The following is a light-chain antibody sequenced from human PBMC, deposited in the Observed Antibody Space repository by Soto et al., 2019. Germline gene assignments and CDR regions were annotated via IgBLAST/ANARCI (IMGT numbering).Light chain of an antibody. CDR3: NSYTSTFTWV. CDR1: SSDVGGHNF. Sequence: QSALTQPASVSGSPGQSITISCTGTSSDVGGHNFVSWYQHHPGKAPKLMIYEVTNRPSGVSDRFSGSKSGNTASLTISGLQAEDEAHYYCNSYTSTFTWVFGGGTKLTVL. V-gene: IGLV2-14*01. J-gene: IGLJ2*01. CDR2: EVT.